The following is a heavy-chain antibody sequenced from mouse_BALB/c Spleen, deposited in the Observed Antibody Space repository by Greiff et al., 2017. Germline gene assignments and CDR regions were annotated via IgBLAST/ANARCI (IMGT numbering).Heavy chain of an antibody. D-gene: IGHD2-2*01. V-gene: IGHV1S22*01. J-gene: IGHJ2*01. CDR3: TVWLRHD. CDR2: IYPGSGST. CDR1: GYTFTSYW. Sequence: LKQPGSELVRPGASVKLSCKASGYTFTSYWMHWVKQRPGQGLEWIGNIYPGSGSTNYDEKFKSKATLTVDTSSSTAYMQLSSLTSEDSAVYYCTVWLRHDWGQGTTRTVAS.